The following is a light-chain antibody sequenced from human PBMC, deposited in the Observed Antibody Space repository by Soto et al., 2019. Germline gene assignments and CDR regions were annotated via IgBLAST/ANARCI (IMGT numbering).Light chain of an antibody. CDR2: SNN. CDR1: SSNIGSNT. CDR3: AAWDDSLNMP. Sequence: QSVLTQPPSASGTPGQRVTISCSGSSSNIGSNTVNWYQQLPGTAPKLLIYSNNQRPSGVPDRFSGSKSGTSASLAISGLQSEDEADYYCAAWDDSLNMPLGTG. J-gene: IGLJ1*01. V-gene: IGLV1-44*01.